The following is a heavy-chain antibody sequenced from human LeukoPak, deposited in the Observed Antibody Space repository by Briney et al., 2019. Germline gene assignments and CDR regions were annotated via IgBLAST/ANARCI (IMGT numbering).Heavy chain of an antibody. Sequence: PGGSLRLSCAASGFTFSTYWMHWVRQGPGKGLVWVSRIDSDGSSTSYADSVKGRFTISRDNAKNSLYLQMNSLRAEDTAVYYCARFALKTPPTDWGQGTLVTVSS. CDR3: ARFALKTPPTD. CDR2: IDSDGSST. J-gene: IGHJ4*02. V-gene: IGHV3-74*01. CDR1: GFTFSTYW.